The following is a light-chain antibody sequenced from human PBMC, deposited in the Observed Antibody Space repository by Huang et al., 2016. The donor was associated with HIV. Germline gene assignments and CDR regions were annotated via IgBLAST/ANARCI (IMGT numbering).Light chain of an antibody. Sequence: IVMTQSPATLSVSPGERATLSYRASQIININLAWYQQKPGQPPRLLIYGASTRATGVPARFNGGGSGTEFTLAISSLQSEDFGTYYCQQYDNWPLTFGGGTKVEV. CDR1: QIININ. V-gene: IGKV3-15*01. CDR2: GAS. CDR3: QQYDNWPLT. J-gene: IGKJ4*01.